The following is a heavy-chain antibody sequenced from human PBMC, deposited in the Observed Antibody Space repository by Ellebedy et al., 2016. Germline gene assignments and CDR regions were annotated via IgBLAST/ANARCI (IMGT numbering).Heavy chain of an antibody. CDR1: GGSISSYY. CDR3: ASRGWPFDY. D-gene: IGHD6-19*01. CDR2: IYYSGST. V-gene: IGHV4-59*12. J-gene: IGHJ4*02. Sequence: SETLSLTCTVSGGSISSYYWSWIRQPPGKGLEWIGYIYYSGSTYYNPSLKSRVTISVDKSKNQFSLKLSSVTAADTAVYYCASRGWPFDYWGQGTLVTVSS.